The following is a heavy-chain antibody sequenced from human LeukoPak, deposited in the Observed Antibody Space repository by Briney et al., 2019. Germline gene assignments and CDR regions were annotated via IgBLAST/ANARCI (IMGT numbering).Heavy chain of an antibody. Sequence: GGSLRLSCAASGFTVSTNYMSWVRQAPGKGLEWVSVIYSGDTTFYADSVRGKFTISRDNSENTLYLQMNSLRAEDTAVYYCASILRSSSGYYFDYWGQGTLVTVSS. CDR1: GFTVSTNY. D-gene: IGHD3-10*01. CDR2: IYSGDTT. J-gene: IGHJ4*02. CDR3: ASILRSSSGYYFDY. V-gene: IGHV3-66*01.